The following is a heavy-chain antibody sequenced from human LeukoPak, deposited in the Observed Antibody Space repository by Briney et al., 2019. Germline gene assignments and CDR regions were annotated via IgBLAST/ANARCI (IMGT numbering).Heavy chain of an antibody. J-gene: IGHJ4*02. CDR2: ESKDRSVI. V-gene: IGHV3-30*04. CDR1: GFIFLNYD. Sequence: GGSLRLSCAASGFIFLNYDVHWVRQTPGKGLEWLAYESKDRSVISYADSVRGRLTVSRDNSKNMVYLQMNSLRTEDTSLYYCARDLMWLVDYWGQGVLVTVSS. CDR3: ARDLMWLVDY. D-gene: IGHD6-19*01.